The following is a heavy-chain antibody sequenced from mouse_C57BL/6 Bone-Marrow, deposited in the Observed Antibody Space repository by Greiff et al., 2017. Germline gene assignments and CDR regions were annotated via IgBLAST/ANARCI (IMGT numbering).Heavy chain of an antibody. CDR3: ARSGPLGRSVDY. D-gene: IGHD4-1*01. CDR2: IYPTSGRT. J-gene: IGHJ2*01. CDR1: GYTFTSYW. V-gene: IGHV1-55*01. Sequence: QVQLQQPGAELVKPGASVKMSCKASGYTFTSYWITWVKQRPGQGLEWIGDIYPTSGRTNYNEKFKSKAILTVDTSSNTAYMQLSSLTSEDSAVFDVARSGPLGRSVDYWGQGTTLTVSS.